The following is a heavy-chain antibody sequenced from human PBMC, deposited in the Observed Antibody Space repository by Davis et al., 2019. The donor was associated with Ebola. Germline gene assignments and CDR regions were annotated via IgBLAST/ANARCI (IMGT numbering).Heavy chain of an antibody. J-gene: IGHJ3*02. CDR1: GFTFSSYA. D-gene: IGHD1-26*01. CDR2: ISGSGGST. Sequence: PGGSLRLSCAASGFTFSSYAMSWVRQAPGKGLEWVSAISGSGGSTYYADSVKGRFTISRDNSKNTLYLQMNSLRAEDTAVYYCAKVLDTIVGATDAFDIWGQGTMVTVSS. CDR3: AKVLDTIVGATDAFDI. V-gene: IGHV3-23*01.